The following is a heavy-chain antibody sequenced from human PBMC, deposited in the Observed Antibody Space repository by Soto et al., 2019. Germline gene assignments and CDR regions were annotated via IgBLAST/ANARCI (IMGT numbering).Heavy chain of an antibody. Sequence: SETLSLTCAVYGGSFRGYYWSWIRQPPGKGLEWIGEINHSGSTNYNPSLKSRVTISVDTSKNQFSLKLSSVTAADTAVYYCARGLLGAAAGMELRDLGYWGQGTLVTVSS. V-gene: IGHV4-34*01. J-gene: IGHJ4*02. CDR3: ARGLLGAAAGMELRDLGY. D-gene: IGHD6-13*01. CDR2: INHSGST. CDR1: GGSFRGYY.